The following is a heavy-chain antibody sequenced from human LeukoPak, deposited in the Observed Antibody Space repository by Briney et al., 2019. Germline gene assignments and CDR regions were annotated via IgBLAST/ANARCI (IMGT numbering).Heavy chain of an antibody. Sequence: SETLSLTCAAYGGSFSGYYWSWIRQPPGKGLEWIGSIYYSGSTYYNPSLKSRVTISVDTSKNQFSLKLSSVTAADTAVYYCASPYCSSTSCYQSRAFDIWGQGTMVTVSS. D-gene: IGHD2-2*01. CDR2: IYYSGST. V-gene: IGHV4-34*01. J-gene: IGHJ3*02. CDR3: ASPYCSSTSCYQSRAFDI. CDR1: GGSFSGYY.